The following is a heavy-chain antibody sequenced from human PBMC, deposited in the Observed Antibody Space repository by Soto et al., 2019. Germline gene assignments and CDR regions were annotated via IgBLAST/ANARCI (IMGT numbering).Heavy chain of an antibody. D-gene: IGHD2-2*01. CDR3: ARAIVPAATDY. CDR2: INPNSGGT. V-gene: IGHV1-2*02. Sequence: ASVKVSCTASGYTFTGYYMHWVRQAPGQGLEGMGWINPNSGGTNYAQKFQGRVTMTRDTSISTAYMELSRLRSDDTAVYYCARAIVPAATDYWGQGTLVTVFS. CDR1: GYTFTGYY. J-gene: IGHJ4*02.